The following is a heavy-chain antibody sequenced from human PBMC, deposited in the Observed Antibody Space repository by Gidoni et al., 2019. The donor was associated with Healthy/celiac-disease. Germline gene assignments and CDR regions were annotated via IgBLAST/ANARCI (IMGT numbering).Heavy chain of an antibody. Sequence: EVQLVESGGGLVQPGGSLRLSCAASGFTFSSHWMSWVRQAPGKGLGWVANIKQDGSEKYYVDSVKGRFTISRDNAKNSLYLQMNSLRAEDTAVYYCARSITMVRGALYYYYYMDVWGKGTTVTVSS. V-gene: IGHV3-7*03. CDR1: GFTFSSHW. CDR2: IKQDGSEK. J-gene: IGHJ6*03. CDR3: ARSITMVRGALYYYYYMDV. D-gene: IGHD3-10*01.